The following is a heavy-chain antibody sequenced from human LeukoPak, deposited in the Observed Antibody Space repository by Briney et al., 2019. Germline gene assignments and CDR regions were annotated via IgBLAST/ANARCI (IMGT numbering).Heavy chain of an antibody. D-gene: IGHD2-15*01. CDR1: GFTFSSYA. J-gene: IGHJ4*02. CDR3: AKGTPSYCSGGSCYSDYFDY. V-gene: IGHV3-23*01. CDR2: ISGSGGST. Sequence: GGSLRLSCAASGFTFSSYAMSWVRQAPGKGLEWVSAISGSGGSTYYADSVKGWFTISRDNSKNTLYLQMNSLRAEDTAVYYCAKGTPSYCSGGSCYSDYFDYWGQGTLVTVSS.